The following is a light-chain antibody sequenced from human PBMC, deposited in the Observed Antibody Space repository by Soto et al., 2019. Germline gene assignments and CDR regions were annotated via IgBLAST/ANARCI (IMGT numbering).Light chain of an antibody. CDR2: DAS. CDR1: QSVSIY. V-gene: IGKV3-11*01. J-gene: IGKJ2*01. Sequence: EIVLTQSPATLSLSPGERATLSCRASQSVSIYLAWYQQKPGQAPRLLIYDASNRATGIPARFSGSGSGTDFTLTISSLEPEDFAVYYCQQRSNWPPLYNFGQGTKLEIK. CDR3: QQRSNWPPLYN.